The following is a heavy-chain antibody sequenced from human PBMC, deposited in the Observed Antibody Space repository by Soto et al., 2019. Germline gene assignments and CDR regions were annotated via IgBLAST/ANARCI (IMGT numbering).Heavy chain of an antibody. V-gene: IGHV5-51*01. D-gene: IGHD2-2*01. CDR3: ARDFGYCSSTSCSRQDYYYYYGMDV. CDR2: IYPGDSDT. CDR1: GYSFTSYW. J-gene: IGHJ6*02. Sequence: GESLKISCKGSGYSFTSYWIGWVRQMPGKGLEWMGIIYPGDSDTRYSPSFQGQVTISADKSISTAYLQWSSLKASDTAMYYCARDFGYCSSTSCSRQDYYYYYGMDVWGQGTTVTVSS.